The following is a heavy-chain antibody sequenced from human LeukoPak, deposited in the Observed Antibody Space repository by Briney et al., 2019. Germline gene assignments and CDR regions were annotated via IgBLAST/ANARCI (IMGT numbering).Heavy chain of an antibody. CDR2: IYSGGST. V-gene: IGHV3-66*01. CDR3: ARERTAMVTGFDY. CDR1: GFTVSSNY. D-gene: IGHD5-18*01. Sequence: GGSLRLSCAASGFTVSSNYMSWVRQAPGKGLEWVSVIYSGGSTYYANSVKGRFTISRDNSKNTLYLQMNSLRAEDTAVYYCARERTAMVTGFDYWGQGTLVTVSS. J-gene: IGHJ4*02.